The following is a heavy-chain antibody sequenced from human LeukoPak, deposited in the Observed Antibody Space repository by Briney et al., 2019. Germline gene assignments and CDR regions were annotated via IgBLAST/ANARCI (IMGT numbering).Heavy chain of an antibody. J-gene: IGHJ4*02. V-gene: IGHV1-8*01. Sequence: ASVKVSCKASRYTFTSYDINCVRQATAQGLEWMGWMNPNSGNTGYAQKFQGRVTMTRDTSISTAYMALSSLRSEETAVYYCARRVTEDYWGQGTLVTVSS. CDR3: ARRVTEDY. D-gene: IGHD4-11*01. CDR2: MNPNSGNT. CDR1: RYTFTSYD.